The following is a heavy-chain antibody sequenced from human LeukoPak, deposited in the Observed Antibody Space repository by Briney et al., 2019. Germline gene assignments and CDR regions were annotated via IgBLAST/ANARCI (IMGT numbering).Heavy chain of an antibody. V-gene: IGHV3-33*01. CDR2: IWYDGSNK. D-gene: IGHD4-11*01. Sequence: GGSLRLSCAASGFTFSSYGMHWVRQAPDRGLEWVAIIWYDGSNKFYADSVKGRFTISRDNAKNSLYLQLNSLRAEDTAMYYCARAGRLPHPQYYFDSWGQGTLVTVSS. J-gene: IGHJ4*02. CDR3: ARAGRLPHPQYYFDS. CDR1: GFTFSSYG.